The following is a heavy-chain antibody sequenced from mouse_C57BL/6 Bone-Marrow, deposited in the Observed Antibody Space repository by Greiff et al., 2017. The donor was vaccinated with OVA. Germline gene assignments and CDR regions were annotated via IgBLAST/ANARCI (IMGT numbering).Heavy chain of an antibody. CDR1: GYTFTDYY. CDR3: ARRDYGSTWYFDV. CDR2: IYPGSGNT. Sequence: QVQLQQSGAELVRPGASVKLSCKASGYTFTDYYINWVKQRPGQGLEWIARIYPGSGNTYYNEKFKGKATLTAEKSSSTAYMQLSSLTSEDSAVYFCARRDYGSTWYFDVWGTGTTVTVSS. J-gene: IGHJ1*03. D-gene: IGHD1-1*01. V-gene: IGHV1-76*01.